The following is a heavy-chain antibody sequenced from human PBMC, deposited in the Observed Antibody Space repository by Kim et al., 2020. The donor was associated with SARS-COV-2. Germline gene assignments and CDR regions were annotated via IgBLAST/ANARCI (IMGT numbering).Heavy chain of an antibody. CDR3: ARGPDLSGYYYSFDY. J-gene: IGHJ4*02. D-gene: IGHD3-22*01. V-gene: IGHV1-46*01. Sequence: QKFQGGVTMTRDTSTSTVYMELSSLRSEDTAVYYCARGPDLSGYYYSFDYWGQGTLVTVSS.